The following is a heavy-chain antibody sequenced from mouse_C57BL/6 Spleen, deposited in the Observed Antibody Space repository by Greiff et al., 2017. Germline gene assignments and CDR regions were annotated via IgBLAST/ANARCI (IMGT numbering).Heavy chain of an antibody. CDR1: GYTFTDYT. CDR2: IYPRDGST. V-gene: IGHV1-78*01. J-gene: IGHJ4*01. CDR3: ARRSYGSPSYCAMDY. Sequence: QVQLQQSDAELVKPGASVKISCKVSGYTFTDYTIHWMKQRPEQGLEWIGYIYPRDGSTKYNEKFKGKATLTADKSSSTAYMQLNSLTSEDSAVYLYARRSYGSPSYCAMDYWGQGTTVTVSS. D-gene: IGHD1-1*01.